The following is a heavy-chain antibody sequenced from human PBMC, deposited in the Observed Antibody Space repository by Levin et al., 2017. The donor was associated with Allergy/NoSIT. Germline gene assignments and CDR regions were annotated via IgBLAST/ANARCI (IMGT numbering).Heavy chain of an antibody. Sequence: GESLKISCAASGFTFSSYAMHWVRQAPGKGLEWVAVISYDGSNKYYADSVKGRFTISRDNSKNTLYLQMNSLRAEDTAVYYCARDPPRISFEIAVAGTSDYWGQGTLVTVSS. CDR3: ARDPPRISFEIAVAGTSDY. CDR2: ISYDGSNK. V-gene: IGHV3-30-3*01. CDR1: GFTFSSYA. J-gene: IGHJ4*02. D-gene: IGHD6-19*01.